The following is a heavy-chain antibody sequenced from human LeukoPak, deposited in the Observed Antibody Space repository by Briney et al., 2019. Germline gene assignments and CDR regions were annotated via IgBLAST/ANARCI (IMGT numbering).Heavy chain of an antibody. CDR3: ATEVTTQWLGNLDAFDT. CDR2: FDPEDGET. CDR1: GYALTELS. D-gene: IGHD6-19*01. Sequence: GASVKVSCKVSGYALTELSMHWVRQAPGKGLEWMGGFDPEDGETIYAQKFQGRVTMTEDTSTDTAYMELSSLRSEDTAVYYCATEVTTQWLGNLDAFDTWGQGTMVTVSS. J-gene: IGHJ3*02. V-gene: IGHV1-24*01.